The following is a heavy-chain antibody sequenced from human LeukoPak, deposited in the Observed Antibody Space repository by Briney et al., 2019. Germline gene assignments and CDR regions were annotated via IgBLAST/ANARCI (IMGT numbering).Heavy chain of an antibody. CDR2: ISGSGSYI. CDR1: GFTFSSYS. J-gene: IGHJ4*02. V-gene: IGHV3-21*06. Sequence: GGSLRLSCAASGFTFSSYSMNWVRQAPGKGLEWVSSISGSGSYIYYADSVKGRFTISRDNAKNSLYLQMNSLRAEDTAVYYCARDEGIAAAGPYFDYWGQGTLVTVSS. D-gene: IGHD6-13*01. CDR3: ARDEGIAAAGPYFDY.